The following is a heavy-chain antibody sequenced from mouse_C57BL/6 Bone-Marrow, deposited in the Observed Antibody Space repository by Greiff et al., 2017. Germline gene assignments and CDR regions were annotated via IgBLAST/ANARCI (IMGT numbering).Heavy chain of an antibody. Sequence: VQLQESGAELARPGASVKLSCKASGYTFTSYGISWVKQRTGQGLEWIGEIYPRSGNTYYNEKFKGKATLTVDTSSSTVHMQLTSLTSEDSAVYYCARKRYPYWYFDVWGTGTTVTGSS. V-gene: IGHV1-81*01. CDR2: IYPRSGNT. J-gene: IGHJ1*03. D-gene: IGHD1-1*01. CDR1: GYTFTSYG. CDR3: ARKRYPYWYFDV.